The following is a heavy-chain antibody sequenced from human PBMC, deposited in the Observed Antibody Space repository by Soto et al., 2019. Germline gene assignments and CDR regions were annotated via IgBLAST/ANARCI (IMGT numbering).Heavy chain of an antibody. Sequence: ASVKVSCKVSGYTLTELSMHWVRQAPGKGLEWMGGFDPEDGETIYAQKFQGRVTMTEDTSTDTAYMELSSLRSEDTAVYYCAAVVPAAIRSPESVAVVVAATLYNWFDPWGQGTLVTVSS. V-gene: IGHV1-24*01. D-gene: IGHD2-15*01. CDR1: GYTLTELS. J-gene: IGHJ5*02. CDR3: AAVVPAAIRSPESVAVVVAATLYNWFDP. CDR2: FDPEDGET.